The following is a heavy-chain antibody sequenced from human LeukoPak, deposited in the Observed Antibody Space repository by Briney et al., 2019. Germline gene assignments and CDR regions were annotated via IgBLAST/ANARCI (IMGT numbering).Heavy chain of an antibody. Sequence: PSETLSLTCAVSGGSISSSNWWSWVRQPPGKGLEWIGEIYHSASTNYNPSLKSRVTISVDKSKNQFSLKLSSVTAADPAVYYCARELRTGYYAHFDYWGQGTLVTVSS. CDR1: GGSISSSNW. V-gene: IGHV4-4*02. CDR2: IYHSAST. J-gene: IGHJ4*02. CDR3: ARELRTGYYAHFDY. D-gene: IGHD3/OR15-3a*01.